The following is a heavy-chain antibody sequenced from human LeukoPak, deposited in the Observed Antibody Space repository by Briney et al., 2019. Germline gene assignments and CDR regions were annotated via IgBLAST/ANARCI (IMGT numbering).Heavy chain of an antibody. V-gene: IGHV4-59*01. CDR1: GGSFSSYY. Sequence: SETLSLTCTVFGGSFSSYYWSWIRQPPGRGLEWIGYIYYSGSTNYNPSLKSRVTISVDTSKNQFSLKLSSVTAADTAVYYCASYHVDTAMVFDYWGQGTLVTVSS. J-gene: IGHJ4*02. CDR2: IYYSGST. D-gene: IGHD5-18*01. CDR3: ASYHVDTAMVFDY.